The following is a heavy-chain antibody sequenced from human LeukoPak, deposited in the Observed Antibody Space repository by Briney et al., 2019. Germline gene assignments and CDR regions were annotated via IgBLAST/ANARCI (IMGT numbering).Heavy chain of an antibody. CDR3: ARDSLGSMEY. CDR2: ISAYNGNT. CDR1: GFSFPAYF. J-gene: IGHJ4*02. D-gene: IGHD3-16*01. Sequence: ASVTVSCQTSGFSFPAYFINWLRQAPGQGLEWMGWISAYNGNTNYAQRLQGRVTMTTDTSTSTAYMELRSLRSDDTAVYYCARDSLGSMEYWGQGTLVTVSS. V-gene: IGHV1-18*01.